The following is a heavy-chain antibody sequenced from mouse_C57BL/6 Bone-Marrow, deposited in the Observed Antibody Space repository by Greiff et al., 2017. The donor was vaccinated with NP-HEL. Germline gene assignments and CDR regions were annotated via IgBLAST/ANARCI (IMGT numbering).Heavy chain of an antibody. CDR2: IDPANGNT. Sequence: VQLKESVAELVRPGASVKLSCTASGFNIKNTYMHWVKQRPEQGLEWIGRIDPANGNTKYAPKFQGKATITADTSSNTAYLQLSSLTSEDTAIYYWASDYYGSRTGFAYWGQGTRVTVSA. D-gene: IGHD1-1*01. V-gene: IGHV14-3*01. CDR1: GFNIKNTY. J-gene: IGHJ3*01. CDR3: ASDYYGSRTGFAY.